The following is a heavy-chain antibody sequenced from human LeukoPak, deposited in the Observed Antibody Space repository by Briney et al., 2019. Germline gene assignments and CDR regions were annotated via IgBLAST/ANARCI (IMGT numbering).Heavy chain of an antibody. CDR3: AKDGAWLRFDD. CDR1: GFPFSSYG. V-gene: IGHV3-23*01. J-gene: IGHJ4*02. D-gene: IGHD5-12*01. Sequence: GGSLRLSCAGSGFPFSSYGMNWVRQAPGKGLEWVSGISPGGGPTYYADSVKGRFTIPRDDSKNTLYLQMNNLRAEDTAVYYCAKDGAWLRFDDWGQGILVTVSS. CDR2: ISPGGGPT.